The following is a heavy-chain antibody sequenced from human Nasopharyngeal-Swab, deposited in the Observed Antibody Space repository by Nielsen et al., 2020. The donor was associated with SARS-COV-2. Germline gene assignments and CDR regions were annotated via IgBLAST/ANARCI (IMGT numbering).Heavy chain of an antibody. Sequence: WGRQAPGQGLEWMGGIIPIFGTANYAQKFQGRVTITTDESTSTAYMELSSLRSEDTAVYYCASTGRELSNHFDYWGQGTLVTVSS. V-gene: IGHV1-69*05. CDR3: ASTGRELSNHFDY. D-gene: IGHD3-16*02. CDR2: IIPIFGTA. J-gene: IGHJ4*02.